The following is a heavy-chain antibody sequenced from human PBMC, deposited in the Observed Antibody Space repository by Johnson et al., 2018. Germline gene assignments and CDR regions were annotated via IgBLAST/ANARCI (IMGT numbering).Heavy chain of an antibody. CDR3: PTLKVKTDTKSGSYGVFDV. D-gene: IGHD1-26*01. V-gene: IGHV5-51*01. Sequence: EVQLVESGAEVKKPGESXEISCKVSEYSFSSYWIGWVRQMPGKSLEWMGLVYLGDSDTSYSPSFQGQVTISADKSISTAYLRWSSLKASDAALFYCPTLKVKTDTKSGSYGVFDVWGQGTLVTISS. CDR2: VYLGDSDT. CDR1: EYSFSSYW. J-gene: IGHJ3*01.